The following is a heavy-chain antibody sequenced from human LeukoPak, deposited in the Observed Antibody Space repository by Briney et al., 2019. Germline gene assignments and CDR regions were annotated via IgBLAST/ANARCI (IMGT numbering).Heavy chain of an antibody. J-gene: IGHJ6*02. CDR2: ISYDGSNK. Sequence: PGGSLRLSCAASGLTFSSYGMHWVRQAPGKGLEWVAVISYDGSNKYYADSVKGRFTISRDNSKNTLYLQMNSLRAEDTAVYYCAKDWSTYYYYYGMDVWGQGTTVTVSS. V-gene: IGHV3-30*18. CDR1: GLTFSSYG. CDR3: AKDWSTYYYYYGMDV.